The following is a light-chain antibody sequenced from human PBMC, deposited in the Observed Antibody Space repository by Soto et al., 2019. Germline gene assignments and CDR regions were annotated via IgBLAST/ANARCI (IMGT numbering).Light chain of an antibody. CDR1: QDISSW. J-gene: IGKJ5*01. V-gene: IGKV1-12*01. CDR3: PQANRFPLT. CDR2: TTS. Sequence: DIQMTQSPSFVSASVGDRVTVTCRASQDISSWLAWYQQKPGKAPKHLIYTTSTLGSGDPSRFSGSRSGTDFTLPISVLQPEDFAPYYCPQANRFPLTFGQGTRLEIK.